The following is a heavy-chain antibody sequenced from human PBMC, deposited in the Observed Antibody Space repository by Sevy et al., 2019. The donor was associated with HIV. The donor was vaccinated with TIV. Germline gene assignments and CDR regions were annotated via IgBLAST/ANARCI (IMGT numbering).Heavy chain of an antibody. J-gene: IGHJ3*02. Sequence: GGSLRLSCAASGFTFSNHGMHWVRQAPGKGLEWVAFIRYDGSNEYYGDSVKGSLTIPRDNSKDTMYLQMNSLRPEDTAVYVCETDRKVLLVVYAIPFDVFDIWGHGTMVTVSS. D-gene: IGHD2-8*02. CDR3: ETDRKVLLVVYAIPFDVFDI. CDR2: IRYDGSNE. CDR1: GFTFSNHG. V-gene: IGHV3-30*02.